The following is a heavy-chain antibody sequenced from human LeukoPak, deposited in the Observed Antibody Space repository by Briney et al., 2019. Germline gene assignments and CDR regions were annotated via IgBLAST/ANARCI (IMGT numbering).Heavy chain of an antibody. D-gene: IGHD2-15*01. CDR1: GFSFSSFA. V-gene: IGHV3-23*01. J-gene: IGHJ6*03. Sequence: GSLRLSCAASGFSFSSFAMIWVRQAPGKGLEGVSNISGRDGSTYYADSVKGRFTISRDNARNSLYLQMNSLRDEDTALYYCVRGGGSIRHSYYYYVDVWGKGPRSPSP. CDR3: VRGGGSIRHSYYYYVDV. CDR2: ISGRDGST.